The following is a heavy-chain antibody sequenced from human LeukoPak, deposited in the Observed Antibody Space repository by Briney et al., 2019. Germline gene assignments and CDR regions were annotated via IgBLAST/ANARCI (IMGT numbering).Heavy chain of an antibody. D-gene: IGHD1-7*01. CDR1: GFTFSSYA. J-gene: IGHJ4*02. Sequence: GSLRLSCAASGFTFSSYAMSWVRQAPGKGLEWVANIKPDGSEKRYVDSVKGRFTISRDNAKNSLYLQMNSLRAEDTAVYYCARVVGTDEGADYWGQGTLVTASS. V-gene: IGHV3-7*04. CDR3: ARVVGTDEGADY. CDR2: IKPDGSEK.